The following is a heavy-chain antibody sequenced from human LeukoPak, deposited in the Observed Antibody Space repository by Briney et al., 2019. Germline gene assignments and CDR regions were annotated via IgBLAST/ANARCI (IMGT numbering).Heavy chain of an antibody. CDR1: GFTFSDYY. Sequence: GGSLRLSCAASGFTFSDYYMNWIRQAPGKGLEWVSYISSSGSTIYYADSVKGRFTISRDNAKNSLYLQMNSLRAEDTAVYYCAREVVVVPAAMNYYYYYGMDVWGQGTTVTVSS. CDR2: ISSSGSTI. D-gene: IGHD2-2*01. CDR3: AREVVVVPAAMNYYYYYGMDV. V-gene: IGHV3-11*01. J-gene: IGHJ6*02.